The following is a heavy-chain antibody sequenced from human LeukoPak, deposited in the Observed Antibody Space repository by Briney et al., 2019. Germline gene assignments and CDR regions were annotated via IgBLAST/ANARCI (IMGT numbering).Heavy chain of an antibody. D-gene: IGHD5-18*01. CDR1: GFTFSSYW. V-gene: IGHV3-7*03. J-gene: IGHJ4*02. CDR2: IKQDGSEK. CDR3: ARDLSYGYPTFNFDY. Sequence: PGGSLRLSCAASGFTFSSYWMSWVRQAPGKGLEWVANIKQDGSEKYYVDSVKGRFTISRDNAKNSLYLQMNSLRAEDTAVYYCARDLSYGYPTFNFDYWGQGTLVTVSS.